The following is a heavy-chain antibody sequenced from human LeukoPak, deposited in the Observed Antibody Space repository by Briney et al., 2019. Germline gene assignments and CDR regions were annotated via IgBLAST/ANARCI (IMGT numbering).Heavy chain of an antibody. Sequence: SETLSLTCSVSGGSFSTYYRSWIRQPPGKGLEWIGYTFNSGSATYNPSLKSRATLSVDTSKNLFSLKLSSVTAADTAVYFCARHGSSWTFDYWGQGTLVTVS. CDR3: ARHGSSWTFDY. CDR2: TFNSGSA. J-gene: IGHJ4*02. D-gene: IGHD6-13*01. V-gene: IGHV4-59*08. CDR1: GGSFSTYY.